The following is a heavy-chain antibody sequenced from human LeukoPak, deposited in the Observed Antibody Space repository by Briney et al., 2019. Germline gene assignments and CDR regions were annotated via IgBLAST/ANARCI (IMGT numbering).Heavy chain of an antibody. D-gene: IGHD2-2*01. CDR1: GFTVSSNY. CDR3: ARGCSSTSCYPYWYFDL. Sequence: QSGGSLRLSCAASGFTVSSNYMSWVRQAPGKGLEWVSVTYSGGSTYYADSVKGRFTISRDNSKNTLYLQMNSLRAEDTAVYYCARGCSSTSCYPYWYFDLWGRGTLVTVSS. V-gene: IGHV3-66*02. J-gene: IGHJ2*01. CDR2: TYSGGST.